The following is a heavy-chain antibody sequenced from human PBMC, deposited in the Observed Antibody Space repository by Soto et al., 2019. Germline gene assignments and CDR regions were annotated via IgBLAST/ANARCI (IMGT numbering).Heavy chain of an antibody. V-gene: IGHV3-11*01. D-gene: IGHD6-19*01. J-gene: IGHJ4*02. CDR2: ITSSGITT. CDR3: VRDKYSSGWHPFDY. Sequence: LRLSCAASGFTFSSYWMSWMRQAPGKGLEWVSYITSSGITTYYADSVTGRFTISRDNAKNSLYLQMNSLRAEDTAVYYCVRDKYSSGWHPFDYWGQGTPVTVSS. CDR1: GFTFSSYW.